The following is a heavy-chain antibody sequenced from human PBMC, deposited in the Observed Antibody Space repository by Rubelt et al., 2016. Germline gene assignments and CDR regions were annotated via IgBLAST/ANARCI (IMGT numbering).Heavy chain of an antibody. D-gene: IGHD6-19*01. J-gene: IGHJ4*02. CDR3: ARLSSGWYYFDY. Sequence: QLQLQESGPGLVKPSETLSLTCTVSGGSISSSSYYWGWIRQPPGKGLEWIGSISYSGSTYYNPSLKSRVTISLDTSKNQFSLKLSSVTAADTAVYYCARLSSGWYYFDYWGQGTLVTVSS. CDR1: GGSISSSSYY. V-gene: IGHV4-39*01. CDR2: ISYSGST.